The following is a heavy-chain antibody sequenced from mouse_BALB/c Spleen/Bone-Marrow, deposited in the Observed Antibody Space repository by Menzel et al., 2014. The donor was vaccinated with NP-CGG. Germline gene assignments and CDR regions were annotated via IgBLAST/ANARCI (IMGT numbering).Heavy chain of an antibody. CDR3: ASGYYGSSPYWYFDV. D-gene: IGHD1-1*01. CDR2: IDPENGNT. J-gene: IGHJ1*01. CDR1: GFNIKDYY. V-gene: IGHV14-1*02. Sequence: EVQLVESGAELVRPGALVKLSCKASGFNIKDYYMHWVKQRPEQGLEWIGWIDPENGNTIYDPKFQGKASITADTSSDTAYLQLSSLTSEDTAVYYCASGYYGSSPYWYFDVWGAGTTVTVSS.